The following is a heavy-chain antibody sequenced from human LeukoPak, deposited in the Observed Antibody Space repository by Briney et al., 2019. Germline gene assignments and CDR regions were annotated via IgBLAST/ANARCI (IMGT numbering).Heavy chain of an antibody. CDR2: ISGRTGAT. Sequence: GGSLRLTCAASGFTFSGNDMSWVRQAPGKGLEWVSAISGRTGATYYADSEKGRFTISRDNSKSTLYLQMDSLRAEDTAVYYCAKCGNSGCNLMDYWGQGTLVTVSS. V-gene: IGHV3-23*01. J-gene: IGHJ4*02. CDR3: AKCGNSGCNLMDY. D-gene: IGHD5-12*01. CDR1: GFTFSGND.